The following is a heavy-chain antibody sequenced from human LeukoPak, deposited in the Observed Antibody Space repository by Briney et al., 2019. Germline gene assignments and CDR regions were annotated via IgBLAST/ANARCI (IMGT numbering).Heavy chain of an antibody. V-gene: IGHV1-2*02. J-gene: IGHJ3*02. CDR3: ARDVIRAAFDI. D-gene: IGHD3-16*02. CDR2: INPNSGGT. CDR1: GGTFSSYV. Sequence: GASVKVSCKASGGTFSSYVINWVRQAPGQGLEWMGWINPNSGGTNYAQKFQGRVTMTRDTSISTAYMELSRLRSDDTAVYYCARDVIRAAFDIWGQGTMVTVSS.